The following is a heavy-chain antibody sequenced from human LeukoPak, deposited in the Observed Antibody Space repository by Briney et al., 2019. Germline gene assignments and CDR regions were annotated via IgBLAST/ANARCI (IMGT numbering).Heavy chain of an antibody. J-gene: IGHJ4*02. Sequence: SETLSLTCTVSGASLRSYYWSWIRQSAGKGLEWIGRVVPSGSTDYNPSLKSRVTMSVDTSKNQFSLKLNSVTAADTAVYYCAKEGAAPGPDFDYWGQRTLVIVSS. CDR1: GASLRSYY. CDR2: VVPSGST. CDR3: AKEGAAPGPDFDY. D-gene: IGHD6-13*01. V-gene: IGHV4-4*07.